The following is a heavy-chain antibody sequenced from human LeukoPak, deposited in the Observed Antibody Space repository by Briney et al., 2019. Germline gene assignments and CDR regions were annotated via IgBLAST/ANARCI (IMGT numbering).Heavy chain of an antibody. CDR2: IIPILGIA. CDR3: ARDTCASTSCYSDY. Sequence: SVKVSCKASGGTFSSYAISWVRQAPGQGLEWMGRIIPILGIANYAQKFQGRVTITADKSTSTAYMELSSLRSDDTAVYYCARDTCASTSCYSDYWGQGTLVTVSS. V-gene: IGHV1-69*04. CDR1: GGTFSSYA. D-gene: IGHD2-2*02. J-gene: IGHJ4*02.